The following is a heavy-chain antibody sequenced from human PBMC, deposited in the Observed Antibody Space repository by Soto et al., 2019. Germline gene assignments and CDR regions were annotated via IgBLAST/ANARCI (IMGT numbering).Heavy chain of an antibody. CDR2: ISHDGSNT. J-gene: IGHJ4*02. D-gene: IGHD1-26*01. CDR3: AKAGEWELPAPFDY. V-gene: IGHV3-30*18. CDR1: GFTFSAYG. Sequence: GGSLRLSCAASGFTFSAYGIHWVRQAPGKGLEWVAVISHDGSNTNYADSVKGRFTFSRDNSKDTVYLQMNSLRAEDTAVYYCAKAGEWELPAPFDYWGQGTLVTVSS.